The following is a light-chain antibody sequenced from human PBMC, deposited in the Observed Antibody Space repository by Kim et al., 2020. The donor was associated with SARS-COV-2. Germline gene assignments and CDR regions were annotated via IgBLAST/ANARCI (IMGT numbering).Light chain of an antibody. CDR1: QSVTTN. CDR2: SAS. J-gene: IGKJ5*01. CDR3: QQYDNWPLT. Sequence: VPPGERATLSCRASQSVTTNLAWYQQKPGQPPRVLIYSASTRATDIPARFSGSGSGTEFTLTINILQSEDFAVYYCQQYDNWPLTFGQGTRLEIK. V-gene: IGKV3-15*01.